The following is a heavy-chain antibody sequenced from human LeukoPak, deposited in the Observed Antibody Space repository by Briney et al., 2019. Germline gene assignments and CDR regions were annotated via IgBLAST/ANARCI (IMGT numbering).Heavy chain of an antibody. Sequence: SETLSLTCTVSGDPISGSTYYWGWIRQPPGRGLEWIGRIFYSGTTSYNPSLKSRVAISVDTSKNQFSLRLTSVTAADTAVYFCARDYYYAGSGYDPWGQGTLVTVSP. D-gene: IGHD3-22*01. CDR1: GDPISGSTYY. V-gene: IGHV4-39*07. CDR3: ARDYYYAGSGYDP. CDR2: IFYSGTT. J-gene: IGHJ5*02.